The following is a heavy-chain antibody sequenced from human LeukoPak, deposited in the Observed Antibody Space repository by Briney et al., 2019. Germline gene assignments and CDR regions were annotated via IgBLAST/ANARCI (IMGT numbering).Heavy chain of an antibody. D-gene: IGHD3-22*01. CDR1: GFTFSSYG. Sequence: GGSLRLSCAASGFTFSSYGMHWVRQAPGKGLEWVAVIWYDGSNKYYADSVKGRFTISRDNSKNTLYLQMNSLRAEDTAVYYCARDPDSTGYYDYWGQGTLVTVSS. CDR2: IWYDGSNK. J-gene: IGHJ4*02. CDR3: ARDPDSTGYYDY. V-gene: IGHV3-33*01.